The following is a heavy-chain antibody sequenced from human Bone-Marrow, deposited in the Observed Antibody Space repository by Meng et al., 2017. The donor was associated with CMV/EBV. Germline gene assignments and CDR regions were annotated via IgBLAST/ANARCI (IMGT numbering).Heavy chain of an antibody. Sequence: ASVKVSCKASGYTFTSYGISWVRQAPGQGLEWMGWISAYNGNTNYAQKLQGRVTMTTDTSTSTAYMELRSLRSDDTAVYYCARSGSSSYYYYYGMDVWGQGTTVTGSS. J-gene: IGHJ6*01. CDR3: ARSGSSSYYYYYGMDV. CDR2: ISAYNGNT. V-gene: IGHV1-18*01. D-gene: IGHD2-15*01. CDR1: GYTFTSYG.